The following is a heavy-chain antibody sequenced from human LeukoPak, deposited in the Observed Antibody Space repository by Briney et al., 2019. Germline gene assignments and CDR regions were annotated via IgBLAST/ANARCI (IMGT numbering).Heavy chain of an antibody. V-gene: IGHV3-23*01. CDR1: GFTFSSYA. CDR3: ARGGVVNWIGSPGGTKDYFDY. D-gene: IGHD1-1*01. Sequence: GGSLRLSCAASGFTFSSYAISWVRQAPGKGLEWVSAISGSGGSTYYADSVKGRFTISRDNAKNSLYLQMNSLRAEDTAVYYCARGGVVNWIGSPGGTKDYFDYWGQGTLVTVSS. J-gene: IGHJ4*02. CDR2: ISGSGGST.